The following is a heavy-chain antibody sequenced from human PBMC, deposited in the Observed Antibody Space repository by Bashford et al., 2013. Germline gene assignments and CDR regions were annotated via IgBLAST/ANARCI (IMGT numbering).Heavy chain of an antibody. CDR3: ARDVRGQPAPFDY. D-gene: IGHD3-10*02. CDR2: IKQDESGK. V-gene: IGHV3-7*01. Sequence: VRQAPGKGLEWVANIKQDESGKYYVDSVKGRFTISRDNAKNSLYLQMSSLRAEDTAVYYCARDVRGQPAPFDYVGPGNPGHRLL. J-gene: IGHJ4*02.